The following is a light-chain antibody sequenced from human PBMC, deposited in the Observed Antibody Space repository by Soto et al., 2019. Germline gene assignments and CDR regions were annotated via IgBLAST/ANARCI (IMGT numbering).Light chain of an antibody. CDR3: QQYHNLWS. J-gene: IGKJ1*01. CDR1: QNIYSN. CDR2: RAS. V-gene: IGKV3-15*01. Sequence: IALTQSPATVSVSPGDRVTLSCWASQNIYSNLGWYQQRPGQAPRLIIYRASARPPGIPARFSGSGSGTEFTLTSSRLQSEDFATYYCQQYHNLWSFGRGTKVEIK.